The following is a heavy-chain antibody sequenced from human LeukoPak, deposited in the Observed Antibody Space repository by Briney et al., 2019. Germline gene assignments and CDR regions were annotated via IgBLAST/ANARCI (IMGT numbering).Heavy chain of an antibody. D-gene: IGHD6-6*01. J-gene: IGHJ4*02. CDR1: GFTFTHYG. CDR3: ARDDQLAGY. CDR2: IRYDGSGK. Sequence: GGSLRLSCAASGFTFTHYGVHWVRQAPGKGLEWVAFIRYDGSGKYYADSVKGRFTISRDNAKNSLYLQMNSLRAEDTAVYYCARDDQLAGYWGQGTLVTVSS. V-gene: IGHV3-30*02.